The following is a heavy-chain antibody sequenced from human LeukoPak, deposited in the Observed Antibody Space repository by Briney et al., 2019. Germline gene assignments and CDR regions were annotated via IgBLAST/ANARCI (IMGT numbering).Heavy chain of an antibody. V-gene: IGHV5-51*01. CDR2: IYPGDSDT. Sequence: GESLKISCKGSGYSFTSYWIGWVRQLPGKGLEWMGIIYPGDSDTRYSPSFQGQVTISADKSISTAYLQWSSLKASDTAMYYCARLPYYYDSSGYYSTPYWFDPWGQGTLVTVSS. CDR1: GYSFTSYW. J-gene: IGHJ5*02. CDR3: ARLPYYYDSSGYYSTPYWFDP. D-gene: IGHD3-22*01.